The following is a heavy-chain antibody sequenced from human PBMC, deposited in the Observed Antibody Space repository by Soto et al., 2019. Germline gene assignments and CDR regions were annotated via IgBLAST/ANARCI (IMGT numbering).Heavy chain of an antibody. CDR3: ARENQRVPLGSYFDS. CDR1: GGTFSSYA. J-gene: IGHJ4*02. V-gene: IGHV1-69*13. Sequence: SVKVSCKASGGTFSSYAISWVRQAPGQGLEWMGGIIPIFGTANYAQKFQGRVTITADESTSTAYMELSSLRSEDTAVYYCARENQRVPLGSYFDSWGQGTLVTVSS. CDR2: IIPIFGTA.